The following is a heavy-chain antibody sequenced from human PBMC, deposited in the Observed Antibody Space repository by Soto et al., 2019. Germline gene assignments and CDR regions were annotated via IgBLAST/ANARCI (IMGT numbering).Heavy chain of an antibody. V-gene: IGHV3-30*03. CDR3: AVGARGSSGTNPYFDY. J-gene: IGHJ4*02. Sequence: QVQLVESGGGVVQPGRSLRLSCAASGFTFSSYGMHWVRQAPGKGLEWVAVISYDGSNKYYADSVKGRFTISRDNSKNTLDLQMNSRRAEDTAVYYCAVGARGSSGTNPYFDYWGQGTLVTVSS. CDR2: ISYDGSNK. CDR1: GFTFSSYG. D-gene: IGHD6-13*01.